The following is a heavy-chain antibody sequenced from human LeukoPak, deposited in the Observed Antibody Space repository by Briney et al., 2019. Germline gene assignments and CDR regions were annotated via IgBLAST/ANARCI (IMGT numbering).Heavy chain of an antibody. CDR2: IRYDGSNK. J-gene: IGHJ4*02. CDR3: AKGVGDYFDY. V-gene: IGHV3-30*02. D-gene: IGHD2-15*01. CDR1: GFTFSSYG. Sequence: GGSLRLSCAASGFTFSSYGMHWVRQAPGKGLEWVAFIRYDGSNKYYADSVKGRFTISRGNSKNTLYLQMNSLRAEDTAVYYCAKGVGDYFDYWDQGTLVTVSS.